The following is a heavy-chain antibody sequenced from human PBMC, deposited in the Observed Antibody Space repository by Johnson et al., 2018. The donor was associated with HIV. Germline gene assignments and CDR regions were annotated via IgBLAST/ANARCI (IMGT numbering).Heavy chain of an antibody. J-gene: IGHJ3*02. CDR2: INWNGGGT. V-gene: IGHV3-20*04. CDR3: AREGGYCSGGSCVNAFDI. Sequence: EVQLVESGGGLVQPGRSLRLSCAASGFTFDDYAMSWVRQAPGKGLEWVSGINWNGGGTGYADSVKGRFTISRDNAKNSLYLQMNSLRAEDTALYYCAREGGYCSGGSCVNAFDIWGQGTMVTVSS. D-gene: IGHD2-15*01. CDR1: GFTFDDYA.